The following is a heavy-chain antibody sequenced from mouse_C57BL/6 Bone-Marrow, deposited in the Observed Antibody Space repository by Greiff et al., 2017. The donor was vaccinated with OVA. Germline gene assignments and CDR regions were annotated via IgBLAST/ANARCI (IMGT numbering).Heavy chain of an antibody. J-gene: IGHJ3*01. V-gene: IGHV1-26*01. Sequence: EVQLQQSGPELVKPGASVKISCTASGYTFTDYYMHWVKQSHGKSLEWIGYIIPNNGSTNYTQKFKGKATLTVDKSSSTAYMQLRSLTTEDSADYSGAYGGAKLVTSWFAFWGPGTLVTVSA. CDR1: GYTFTDYY. CDR3: AYGGAKLVTSWFAF. CDR2: IIPNNGST. D-gene: IGHD2-3*01.